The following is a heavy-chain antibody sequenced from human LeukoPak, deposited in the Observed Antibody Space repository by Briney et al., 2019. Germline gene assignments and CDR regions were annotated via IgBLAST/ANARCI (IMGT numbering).Heavy chain of an antibody. D-gene: IGHD4-17*01. CDR3: ARASHTTTVTNNWFDP. V-gene: IGHV1-69*04. Sequence: SVKVSCKASGGTFSSYAISWVRQAPGQGLEWMGRIIPILGIANYAQKFQGRVTITADKSTSTAYMELSSLRCEDTAVYYCARASHTTTVTNNWFDPWGQGTLVTVSS. CDR1: GGTFSSYA. CDR2: IIPILGIA. J-gene: IGHJ5*02.